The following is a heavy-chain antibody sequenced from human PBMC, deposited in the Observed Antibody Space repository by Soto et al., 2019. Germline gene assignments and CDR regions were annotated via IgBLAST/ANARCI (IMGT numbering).Heavy chain of an antibody. J-gene: IGHJ4*02. V-gene: IGHV4-39*01. Sequence: PSETLSLTCPVSGGSITDGAYFWGWIRQTPGKGLQWIGSIHYTGNTYYNPSLKSRVNISLDTSKNQFSLSLSSVAAEDTAVYYCVRPFSSGYDFGDFDSWGQGSLVT. CDR1: GGSITDGAYF. CDR3: VRPFSSGYDFGDFDS. CDR2: IHYTGNT. D-gene: IGHD3-22*01.